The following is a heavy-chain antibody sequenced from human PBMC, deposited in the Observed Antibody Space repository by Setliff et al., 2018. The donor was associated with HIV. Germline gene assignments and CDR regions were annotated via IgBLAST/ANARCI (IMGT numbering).Heavy chain of an antibody. CDR3: AKDVARRLAAIGRRGFFDS. V-gene: IGHV3-30*02. CDR1: GFTFGDYA. CDR2: IRYDGSNQ. D-gene: IGHD6-13*01. J-gene: IGHJ4*02. Sequence: PGGSLRLSCTASGFTFGDYAMSWVRQAPGKGLEWVAFIRYDGSNQYYADSVKGRFTISRDNSRNTLYLQMHSLTPEDTAVYYCAKDVARRLAAIGRRGFFDSWGQGTLVTVSS.